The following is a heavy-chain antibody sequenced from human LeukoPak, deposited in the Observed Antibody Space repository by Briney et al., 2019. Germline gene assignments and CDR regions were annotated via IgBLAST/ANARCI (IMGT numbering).Heavy chain of an antibody. CDR3: ARDRRNGGTLRHAFDI. CDR2: IIPIFGTA. CDR1: GGTFSSYA. Sequence: SVKVSCKASGGTFSSYAISWVRQAPGQGLEWMGGIIPIFGTANYAQKFQGRVTITADESTSTAYMELSSLRSEDTAVYYCARDRRNGGTLRHAFDIWGQGTMVTVSS. D-gene: IGHD2-8*01. J-gene: IGHJ3*02. V-gene: IGHV1-69*01.